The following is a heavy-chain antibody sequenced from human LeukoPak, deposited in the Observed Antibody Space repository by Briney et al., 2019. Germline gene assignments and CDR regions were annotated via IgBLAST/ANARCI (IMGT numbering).Heavy chain of an antibody. CDR2: IIPIFGTA. Sequence: ASVKDSCKASGGTFSSYAISWVRQAPGQGLEWMGGIIPIFGTANYAQKFQGRVTITTDESTSTAYMELSSLRSEDTAVYYCARAPYYDSSGYPDYWGQGTLVTVSS. D-gene: IGHD3-22*01. CDR3: ARAPYYDSSGYPDY. J-gene: IGHJ4*02. CDR1: GGTFSSYA. V-gene: IGHV1-69*05.